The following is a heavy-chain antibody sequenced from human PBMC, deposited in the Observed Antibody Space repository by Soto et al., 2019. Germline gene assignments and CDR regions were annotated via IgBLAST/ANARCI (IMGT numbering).Heavy chain of an antibody. V-gene: IGHV3-74*01. CDR3: ARYSRSSAGYYFGMDV. CDR1: GFTFSTYW. CDR2: IDSDGSST. D-gene: IGHD6-6*01. Sequence: GGSLRLSCAASGFTFSTYWMHWVRQAPGKGLVWVSRIDSDGSSTTYADSVKGRFTISRDNAKNTLYLQMNSLRAEDTAVYYCARYSRSSAGYYFGMDVWGQGTTVTVSS. J-gene: IGHJ6*02.